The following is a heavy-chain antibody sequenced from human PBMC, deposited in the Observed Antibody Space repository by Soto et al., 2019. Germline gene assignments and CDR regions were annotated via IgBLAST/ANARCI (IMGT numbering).Heavy chain of an antibody. D-gene: IGHD6-6*01. Sequence: GGSLRLSCAASGFTFSSYSMNWVRQAPGKGLEWVSSISSSSSYIYYADSVKGRFTISRDNAKNSLYLQMNSLRAEDTAVYYCARDHDRIEARRGSGWLDPWAEGTLVTV. CDR1: GFTFSSYS. CDR2: ISSSSSYI. CDR3: ARDHDRIEARRGSGWLDP. V-gene: IGHV3-21*01. J-gene: IGHJ5*02.